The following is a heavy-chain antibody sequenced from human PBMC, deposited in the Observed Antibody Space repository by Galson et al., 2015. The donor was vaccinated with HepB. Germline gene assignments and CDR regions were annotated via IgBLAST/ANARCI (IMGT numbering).Heavy chain of an antibody. D-gene: IGHD3-3*01. J-gene: IGHJ6*03. CDR1: GYTFTRYD. V-gene: IGHV1-8*01. CDR2: MNPNSGNT. CDR3: ARGERYYDFWSGYSDYYYYMDV. Sequence: SVKVSCKASGYTFTRYDINWVRQATGQGLEWMGWMNPNSGNTGYAQKFQGRVTMTRNTSISTAYMELSSLRSEDTAVYYCARGERYYDFWSGYSDYYYYMDVWGKGTTVTVSS.